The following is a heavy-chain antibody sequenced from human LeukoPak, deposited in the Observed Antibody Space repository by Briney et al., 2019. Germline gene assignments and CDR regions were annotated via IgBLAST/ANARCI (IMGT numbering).Heavy chain of an antibody. D-gene: IGHD2-8*02. CDR1: GGSFSDSDFY. V-gene: IGHV4-39*01. J-gene: IGHJ5*02. CDR2: IHYSGHT. Sequence: SETLSLTCTISGGSFSDSDFYWGWIRQAPGQGLEWIGNIHYSGHTYYNPSLSSRVAISVVTSNQFSLRLTSVTAADTPVYHCAKSSCTGATCRRRWFHPWGQGTLLTVSS. CDR3: AKSSCTGATCRRRWFHP.